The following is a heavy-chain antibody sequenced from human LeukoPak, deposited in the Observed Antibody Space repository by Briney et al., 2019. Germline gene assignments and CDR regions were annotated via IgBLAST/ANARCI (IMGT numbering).Heavy chain of an antibody. J-gene: IGHJ4*02. CDR1: GFTFSSYA. CDR2: ISGSGGST. V-gene: IGHV3-23*01. Sequence: GGSLRLSCAASGFTFSSYAMSWVRQAPGKGLDWVSAISGSGGSTYYADSVKGRFTISRDNSKTTLYLQMNSLRAEDTAVYYCAKFPGYYGSGSYSRAFDYWGQGTLVTVSS. D-gene: IGHD3-10*01. CDR3: AKFPGYYGSGSYSRAFDY.